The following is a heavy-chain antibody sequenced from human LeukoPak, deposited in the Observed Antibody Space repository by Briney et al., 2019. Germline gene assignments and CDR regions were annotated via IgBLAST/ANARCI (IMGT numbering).Heavy chain of an antibody. J-gene: IGHJ4*02. CDR3: AVDILTGYYKAGFDY. Sequence: GGSLRLSCAASGFTVSSNYMSWVRQAPGKGLEWVSLIYIGGNTYYADSVKGRFTISRDNSKNTLYLQMNSLRVEDMAVYYCAVDILTGYYKAGFDYWGQGTLVTVSS. CDR2: IYIGGNT. D-gene: IGHD3-9*01. CDR1: GFTVSSNY. V-gene: IGHV3-53*01.